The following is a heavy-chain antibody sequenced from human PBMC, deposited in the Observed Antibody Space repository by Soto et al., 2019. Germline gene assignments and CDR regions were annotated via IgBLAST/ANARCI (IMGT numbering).Heavy chain of an antibody. CDR2: IYASGTT. CDR3: ATDYGDYVGAFDF. D-gene: IGHD4-17*01. J-gene: IGHJ3*01. CDR1: GGSISSYY. Sequence: QVQLQESGPGLVKPSETLSLTCTVSGGSISSYYWSWIRQSPGKGLEWITLIYASGTTNYNPSLKSRVTISVDTSKNQFSLKLRSVTAADTAVYYCATDYGDYVGAFDFWGQGTMVTVSS. V-gene: IGHV4-59*01.